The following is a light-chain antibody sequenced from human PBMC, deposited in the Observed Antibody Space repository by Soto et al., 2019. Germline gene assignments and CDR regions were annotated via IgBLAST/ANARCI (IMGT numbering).Light chain of an antibody. V-gene: IGLV2-14*01. CDR1: SSDVGSYDH. Sequence: QSVLTQPASVSGSPGQSITISCSGTSSDVGSYDHAAWYQQFPGKTPKLMIYEVSNRPSGVSSRFSGSKSGNTASLTISGLRAEDEADYYCISYTGSSTSYVFGSGTKVTVL. CDR3: ISYTGSSTSYV. J-gene: IGLJ1*01. CDR2: EVS.